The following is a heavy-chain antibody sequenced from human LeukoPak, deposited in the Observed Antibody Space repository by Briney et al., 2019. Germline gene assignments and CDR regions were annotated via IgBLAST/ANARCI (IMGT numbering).Heavy chain of an antibody. CDR1: GFTFSSSG. J-gene: IGHJ4*02. D-gene: IGHD2-8*01. CDR2: ISYDGSNK. CDR3: AKEYCSNSVRHSLDY. V-gene: IGHV3-30*18. Sequence: RPGGSLRLSCAASGFTFSSSGMHWVRQAPGKGLEWVAVISYDGSNKYYADSVKGRFTFSRDNSKNTLYLQMNSLRAEDTAVYYCAKEYCSNSVRHSLDYWGQGTLVTVSS.